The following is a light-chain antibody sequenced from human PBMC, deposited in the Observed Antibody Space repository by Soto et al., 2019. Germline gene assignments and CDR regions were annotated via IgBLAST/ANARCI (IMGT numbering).Light chain of an antibody. CDR2: DAS. CDR1: QTISTW. V-gene: IGKV1-39*01. Sequence: DIQVTQSPPTLSASVGDRVTITCRASQTISTWMAWYQQKPGKAPKLLVYDASTLQSGVASRFSGSGSGTDFTLTISSLQPEDFATYYCQQSYSTLGTFGQGTKVDIK. J-gene: IGKJ1*01. CDR3: QQSYSTLGT.